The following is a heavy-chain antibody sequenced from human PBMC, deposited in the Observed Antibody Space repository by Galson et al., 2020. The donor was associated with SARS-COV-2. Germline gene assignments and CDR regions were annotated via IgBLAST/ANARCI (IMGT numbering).Heavy chain of an antibody. CDR3: AKDGRSYYYDTTDYAPDY. J-gene: IGHJ4*02. V-gene: IGHV3-33*06. D-gene: IGHD3-9*01. Sequence: GGSLRLSCAASGFTFSTYGMHWVRQAPGKGLEWVAVIWYDGINKYYGDSVKGRFTISRDNSKNILYLQMNSLRAEDTAVYYCAKDGRSYYYDTTDYAPDYWGQGTLVTVSS. CDR2: IWYDGINK. CDR1: GFTFSTYG.